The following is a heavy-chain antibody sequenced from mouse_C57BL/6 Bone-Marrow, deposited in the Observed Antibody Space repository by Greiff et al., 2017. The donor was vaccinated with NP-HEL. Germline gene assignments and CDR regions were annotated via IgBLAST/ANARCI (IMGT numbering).Heavy chain of an antibody. Sequence: QVQLQQSGAELARPGASVKMSCKASGYTFTSYTMHWVKQRPGQGLEWIGYINPSSGYTKYNQKFKDKATLTADKSSSTAYMQRSSLTSEDSAVYYCAGGYYGFAYWGQGTLVTVSA. D-gene: IGHD2-3*01. CDR1: GYTFTSYT. V-gene: IGHV1-4*01. J-gene: IGHJ3*01. CDR2: INPSSGYT. CDR3: AGGYYGFAY.